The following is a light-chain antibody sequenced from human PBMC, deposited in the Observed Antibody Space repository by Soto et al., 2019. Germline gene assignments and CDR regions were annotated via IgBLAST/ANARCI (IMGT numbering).Light chain of an antibody. V-gene: IGKV1-39*01. CDR3: QQSYSAPYT. Sequence: DLQMTQSPSSLSASVGDRVTITCRASQSISTYLNWYQQKPGKAPNLLIYAASSLQSGVPSRFSGSGSGTDFTLTISSLQPEDFATYYCQQSYSAPYTFGQGNKLEIK. CDR1: QSISTY. CDR2: AAS. J-gene: IGKJ2*01.